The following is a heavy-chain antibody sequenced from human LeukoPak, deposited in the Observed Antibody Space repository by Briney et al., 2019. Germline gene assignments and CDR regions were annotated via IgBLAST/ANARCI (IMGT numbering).Heavy chain of an antibody. CDR3: ARGVNYYDCSGYYYQGRFDP. J-gene: IGHJ5*02. D-gene: IGHD3-22*01. CDR1: GYTFTSYG. CDR2: ISAYNGNT. V-gene: IGHV1-18*01. Sequence: ASVKVSCKASGYTFTSYGISWVRQAPGQGLEWMGWISAYNGNTNYAQKLQGRVTMTTDTSTSTAYMELRSLRSDDTAVYYCARGVNYYDCSGYYYQGRFDPWGQGTLVTVSS.